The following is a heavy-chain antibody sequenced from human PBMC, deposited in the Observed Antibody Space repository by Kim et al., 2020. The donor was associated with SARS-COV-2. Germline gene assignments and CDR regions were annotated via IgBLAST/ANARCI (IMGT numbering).Heavy chain of an antibody. CDR3: ARDYGAVADYYYYYGMDV. J-gene: IGHJ6*02. D-gene: IGHD6-19*01. Sequence: KGRFTNSRDNAKNSLYLQMNSLRAEDTAVYYCARDYGAVADYYYYYGMDVWGQGTTVTVSS. V-gene: IGHV3-11*06.